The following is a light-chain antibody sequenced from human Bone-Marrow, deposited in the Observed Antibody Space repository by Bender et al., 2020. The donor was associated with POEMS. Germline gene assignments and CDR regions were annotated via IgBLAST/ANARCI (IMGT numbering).Light chain of an antibody. CDR1: SSDIGRHT. J-gene: IGLJ3*02. Sequence: QSVLTQPPSASGTPGQRVTISCSGSSSDIGRHTVSWYQQLPETAPKLLIYRNNQRPSGVPDRFSGSRSGTSASLAISGLRSEDEAIYFCVAWDASLNGWVFGGGTKLTVL. V-gene: IGLV1-44*01. CDR3: VAWDASLNGWV. CDR2: RNN.